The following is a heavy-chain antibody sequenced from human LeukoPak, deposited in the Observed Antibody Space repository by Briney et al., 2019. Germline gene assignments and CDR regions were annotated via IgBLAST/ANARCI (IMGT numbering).Heavy chain of an antibody. CDR3: GRHDGGSGWPWLGIDY. D-gene: IGHD6-25*01. J-gene: IGHJ4*02. V-gene: IGHV1-18*01. CDR2: VSAYNGNT. Sequence: ASVKVSCKASGYTFTSYGTSWVRQAPGQGLEWMGWVSAYNGNTNYAQKFQGRVTMTTDTPTSTVYMELRSLRSDDTAVYYCGRHDGGSGWPWLGIDYWGQGTLVTVSS. CDR1: GYTFTSYG.